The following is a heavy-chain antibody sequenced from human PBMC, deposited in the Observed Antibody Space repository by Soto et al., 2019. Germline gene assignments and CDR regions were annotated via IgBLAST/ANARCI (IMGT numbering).Heavy chain of an antibody. D-gene: IGHD6-19*01. CDR2: ISAYNGNT. CDR1: GYTFTSYG. CDR3: ARGVPGIAVAGTPNWYFDL. Sequence: QVQLVQSGAEVKKPGASVKVSCKASGYTFTSYGISWVRQAPGQGLEWRGWISAYNGNTNYAQKLQGRVTMTTDTSTSTAYMELRSLRSDDTAVYYCARGVPGIAVAGTPNWYFDLWGRGTLVTVSS. V-gene: IGHV1-18*01. J-gene: IGHJ2*01.